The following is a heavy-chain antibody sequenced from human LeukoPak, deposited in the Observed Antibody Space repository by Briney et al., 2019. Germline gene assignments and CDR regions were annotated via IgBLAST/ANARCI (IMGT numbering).Heavy chain of an antibody. CDR3: ARPYCSGSSCYIGPLDI. CDR2: IYPGDSDT. J-gene: IGHJ3*02. D-gene: IGHD2-15*01. Sequence: GESLKISCKGSGYSFTSYWIGWVRQMPGKGLEWMGIIYPGDSDTRYSPSFQGQVTISADKSISTAYLQWSSLKASDTAMYYCARPYCSGSSCYIGPLDIWGQGTMVTVSS. V-gene: IGHV5-51*01. CDR1: GYSFTSYW.